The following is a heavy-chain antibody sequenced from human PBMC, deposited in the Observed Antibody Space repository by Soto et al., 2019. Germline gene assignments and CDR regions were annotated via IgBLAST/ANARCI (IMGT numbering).Heavy chain of an antibody. V-gene: IGHV1-3*01. Sequence: ASVKVSCKASGYTFTSYAMHWVRQAPGQRLEWMGWINAGNGNTKYSQKFQGRVTITRDTSASTAYMVLSSLRSEDTAVYYCARSTAGGWIYYYYYGMDVWGQGTTVTVSS. CDR2: INAGNGNT. CDR3: ARSTAGGWIYYYYYGMDV. CDR1: GYTFTSYA. J-gene: IGHJ6*02. D-gene: IGHD5-12*01.